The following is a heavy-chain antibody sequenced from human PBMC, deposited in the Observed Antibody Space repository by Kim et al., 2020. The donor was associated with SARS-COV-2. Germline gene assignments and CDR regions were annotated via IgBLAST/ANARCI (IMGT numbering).Heavy chain of an antibody. V-gene: IGHV3-13*01. CDR2: IGTAGDT. D-gene: IGHD3-10*01. CDR1: GFTFSSYD. Sequence: GGSLRLSCAASGFTFSSYDMHWVRQATGKGLEWVSAIGTAGDTYYPGSVKGRFTISRENAKNSLYLQMNSLRAGDTAVYYCAGGITMVRGARSPMDVWGKGTTVTVSS. J-gene: IGHJ6*04. CDR3: AGGITMVRGARSPMDV.